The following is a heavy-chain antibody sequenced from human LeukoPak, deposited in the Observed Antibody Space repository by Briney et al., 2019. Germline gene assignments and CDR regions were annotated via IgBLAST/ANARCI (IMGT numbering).Heavy chain of an antibody. CDR2: INAGNGNT. CDR1: GYTFTSYA. V-gene: IGHV1-3*01. Sequence: GASVKVSCKASGYTFTSYAMHWVRQAPGQRLEWMGWINAGNGNTKYSQKFQGRVTITADESTSTAYMELSSLRSEDTAVYYCATAGDCSSTSCYVEYGYWGQGTLVTVSS. J-gene: IGHJ4*02. CDR3: ATAGDCSSTSCYVEYGY. D-gene: IGHD2-2*03.